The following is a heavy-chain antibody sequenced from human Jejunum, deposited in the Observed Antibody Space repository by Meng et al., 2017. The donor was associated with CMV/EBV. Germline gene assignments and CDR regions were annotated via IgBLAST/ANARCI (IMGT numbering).Heavy chain of an antibody. CDR3: ARERAARLDFDS. CDR2: ITTYGSHM. Sequence: SGFTFSDYYMSWIRQAPGKGLEWVSYITTYGSHMNYADSLKGRFTISRDNAKNSLYLQMNSLRAEDTAVYYCARERAARLDFDSWGQGTLVTVSS. D-gene: IGHD6-6*01. V-gene: IGHV3-11*01. J-gene: IGHJ4*02. CDR1: GFTFSDYY.